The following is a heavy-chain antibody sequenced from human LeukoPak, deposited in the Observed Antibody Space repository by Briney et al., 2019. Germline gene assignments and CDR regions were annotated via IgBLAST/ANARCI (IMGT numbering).Heavy chain of an antibody. CDR3: ARVNGVYALDF. CDR1: GVSISSYY. D-gene: IGHD2-8*01. V-gene: IGHV3-53*01. CDR2: IYSGDKT. J-gene: IGHJ3*01. Sequence: GGSLRLSCAASGVSISSYYMSWIRQAPGKGLEWVSVIYSGDKTYYADSVKGRFTISRDNSKNTLVFQMNSLRAEDTAVYYCARVNGVYALDFWGQGTMVTVSS.